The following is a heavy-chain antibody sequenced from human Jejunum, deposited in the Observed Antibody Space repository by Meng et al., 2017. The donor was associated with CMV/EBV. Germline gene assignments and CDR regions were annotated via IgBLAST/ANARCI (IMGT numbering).Heavy chain of an antibody. V-gene: IGHV3-23*01. J-gene: IGHJ4*02. CDR3: AKDRLTIAFLDY. D-gene: IGHD3-10*01. CDR2: ISDTGSST. CDR1: GFTFSSYG. Sequence: SGFTFSSYGMSWVRQVPGKGLEWVSGISDTGSSTYYADSVKGRFTISRDNSKNTLYPQMNSLRAEDTAVYYCAKDRLTIAFLDYWGQGTQVTVSS.